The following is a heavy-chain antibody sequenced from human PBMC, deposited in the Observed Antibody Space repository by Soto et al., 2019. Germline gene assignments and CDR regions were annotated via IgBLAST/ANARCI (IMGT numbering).Heavy chain of an antibody. D-gene: IGHD2-15*01. J-gene: IGHJ4*02. V-gene: IGHV1-3*01. Sequence: WASVKVSCKASGYTFTSYAMHWVRQAPGQRLEWMGWINAGNGNTKYSQKFQGRVTITRDTSASTAYMELSSLRSEDTAVYYCARDSCSGGSCYYGYWGQGTLVTVSS. CDR2: INAGNGNT. CDR3: ARDSCSGGSCYYGY. CDR1: GYTFTSYA.